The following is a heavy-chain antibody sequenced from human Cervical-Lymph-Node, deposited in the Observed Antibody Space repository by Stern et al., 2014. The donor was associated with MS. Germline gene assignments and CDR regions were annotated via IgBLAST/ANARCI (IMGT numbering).Heavy chain of an antibody. D-gene: IGHD3-10*01. V-gene: IGHV4-4*07. J-gene: IGHJ6*02. Sequence: QVQLQESGPGLVKPSETLSLTCTVSGGSISSYYWSWIRQPAGKGLEWIGRIYTSGSTNSNPSLKSRVTMSVDTSKNQFSLKLSSVTAADTAVYYCARDPYYYGSGSSYGMDVWGQGTTVTVSS. CDR2: IYTSGST. CDR1: GGSISSYY. CDR3: ARDPYYYGSGSSYGMDV.